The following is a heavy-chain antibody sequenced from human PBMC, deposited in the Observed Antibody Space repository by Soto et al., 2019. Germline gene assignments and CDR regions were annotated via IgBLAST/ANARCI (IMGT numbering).Heavy chain of an antibody. Sequence: GASVKVSCKTSGGTFSSYTISWVRQAPGQGLEWMGRIIPILDIAKYSQKFQGRVTITRDTSASTAYMELSSLRSEDTAVYYCAGGPGGPDAPGDYGGQGTLVTVSS. V-gene: IGHV1-69*02. CDR3: AGGPGGPDAPGDY. J-gene: IGHJ4*02. CDR2: IIPILDIA. D-gene: IGHD2-15*01. CDR1: GGTFSSYT.